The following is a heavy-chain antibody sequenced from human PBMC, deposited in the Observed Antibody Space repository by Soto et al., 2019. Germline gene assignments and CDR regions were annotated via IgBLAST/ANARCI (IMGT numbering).Heavy chain of an antibody. D-gene: IGHD2-2*02. J-gene: IGHJ6*02. V-gene: IGHV4-31*03. CDR1: GGSISSGGYY. CDR2: IYYSGST. Sequence: LSLTCTVSGGSISSGGYYWSWIRQHPGKGLEWIGYIYYSGSTYYNPSLKSRVTISVDTSKNQFSLKLSSVTAADTAVYYCARGAHLGCSSTSCYTENYYYYGMDVWGQGTTVTVSS. CDR3: ARGAHLGCSSTSCYTENYYYYGMDV.